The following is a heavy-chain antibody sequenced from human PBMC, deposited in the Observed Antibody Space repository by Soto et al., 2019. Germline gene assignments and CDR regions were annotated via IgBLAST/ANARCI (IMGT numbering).Heavy chain of an antibody. J-gene: IGHJ4*02. CDR1: GFTISSYW. CDR2: IHFDGSTT. Sequence: EVQLVESGGGLVQPGGSLRLSCAASGFTISSYWMHWVRQVPGKGLVWVSRIHFDGSTTHYADSVKGRFTISRDNAKNTLSLQRNSLRAEDTAVYYCARDAYISGYYQFDYWGQGTLVTVSS. CDR3: ARDAYISGYYQFDY. D-gene: IGHD6-19*01. V-gene: IGHV3-74*01.